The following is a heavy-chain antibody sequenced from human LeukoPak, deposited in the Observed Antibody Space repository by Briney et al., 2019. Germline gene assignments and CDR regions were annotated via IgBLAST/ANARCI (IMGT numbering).Heavy chain of an antibody. Sequence: SVKVSCKASGGTFSSYAISWVRQAPGQGLEWMGGIIPIFGTANYAQKFQGRVTITADESTSTAYMELSSLRSEDTAVYYCAREFDYYDISGYHKWRAFDYWGQGPLVTVSS. J-gene: IGHJ4*02. CDR2: IIPIFGTA. CDR3: AREFDYYDISGYHKWRAFDY. D-gene: IGHD3-22*01. V-gene: IGHV1-69*13. CDR1: GGTFSSYA.